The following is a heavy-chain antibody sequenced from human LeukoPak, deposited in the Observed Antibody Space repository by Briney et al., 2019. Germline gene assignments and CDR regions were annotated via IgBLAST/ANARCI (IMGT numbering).Heavy chain of an antibody. J-gene: IGHJ3*02. V-gene: IGHV1-8*01. CDR1: GYTFTSYD. CDR3: ATRRYSSGYYYQRAFDI. CDR2: MNPNSGNT. D-gene: IGHD3-22*01. Sequence: ASVKVSCKASGYTFTSYDINWVRQATGQGLEWVGWMNPNSGNTGYAQKFQGRVTMTRNTSISTAYMELSSLRSEDTAVYYCATRRYSSGYYYQRAFDIWGQGTMVTVSS.